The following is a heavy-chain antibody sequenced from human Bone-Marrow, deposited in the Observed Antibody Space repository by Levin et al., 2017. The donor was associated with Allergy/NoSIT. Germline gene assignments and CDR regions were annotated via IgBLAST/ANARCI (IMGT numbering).Heavy chain of an antibody. Sequence: SVKVSCKASGDSFGTFGINWVRQAPGQGLEWMGLIIPVFGTPEYAQKFRDRVTITADESTSTVYMELSSLRSEDTAVYYCASPSRNITETVILDHWGQGSLVSVSS. J-gene: IGHJ4*02. CDR3: ASPSRNITETVILDH. CDR2: IIPVFGTP. D-gene: IGHD1-7*01. CDR1: GDSFGTFG. V-gene: IGHV1-69*13.